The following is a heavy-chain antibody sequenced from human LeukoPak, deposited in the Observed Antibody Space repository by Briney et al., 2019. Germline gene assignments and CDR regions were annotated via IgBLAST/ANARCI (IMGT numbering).Heavy chain of an antibody. J-gene: IGHJ4*02. Sequence: PGGSLRLSCAASGFTFSSYAMSWVRQAPGKGLEWVSAISGSGGSTYYADSVKGRFTISRDNSKNTLYLQMNSLRAEDTAVYYCAKDPTKYYYDSSGYSLFDYWGQGTLVTVSS. CDR1: GFTFSSYA. D-gene: IGHD3-22*01. CDR2: ISGSGGST. CDR3: AKDPTKYYYDSSGYSLFDY. V-gene: IGHV3-23*01.